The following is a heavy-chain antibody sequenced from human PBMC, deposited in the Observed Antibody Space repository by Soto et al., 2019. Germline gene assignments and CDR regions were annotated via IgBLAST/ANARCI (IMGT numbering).Heavy chain of an antibody. D-gene: IGHD6-6*01. Sequence: ASVKVSCKASGYTFTSYDINWVRQATGQGLEWMGWMNPNSGNTGYAQKFQGRVTMTRNTSISTAYMELSSLRSEDTAVYYCARDRSGRSTLAARRRWFDLWGQGTLVTFSS. CDR1: GYTFTSYD. V-gene: IGHV1-8*01. CDR2: MNPNSGNT. CDR3: ARDRSGRSTLAARRRWFDL. J-gene: IGHJ5*02.